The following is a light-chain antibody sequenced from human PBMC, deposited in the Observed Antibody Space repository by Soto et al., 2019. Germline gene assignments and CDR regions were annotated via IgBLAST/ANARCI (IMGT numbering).Light chain of an antibody. CDR3: CSYAGSRTYVV. J-gene: IGLJ2*01. Sequence: QSALTQPASVSGSPGQSITISCTGTSTDVGSYNLVSWYQQHPGKAPQLMIYEVSKRPSGVSTRFSGSKSGNTASLTISGLQAEDEADYYCCSYAGSRTYVVFGGGTKLTVL. V-gene: IGLV2-23*02. CDR1: STDVGSYNL. CDR2: EVS.